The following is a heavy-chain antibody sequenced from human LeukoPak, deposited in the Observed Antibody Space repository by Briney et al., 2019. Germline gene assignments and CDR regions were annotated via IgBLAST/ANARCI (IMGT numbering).Heavy chain of an antibody. J-gene: IGHJ4*02. Sequence: SGGSLRLSCAASGFTFSSYSMNWVRQAPGKGLECVSSISSSSSYIYYADSVKGRFTISRDNAKNSLYLQMNSLRAEDTAVYYCARGSGSYFDYWGQGTLVTVSS. CDR2: ISSSSSYI. CDR3: ARGSGSYFDY. D-gene: IGHD3-10*01. V-gene: IGHV3-21*01. CDR1: GFTFSSYS.